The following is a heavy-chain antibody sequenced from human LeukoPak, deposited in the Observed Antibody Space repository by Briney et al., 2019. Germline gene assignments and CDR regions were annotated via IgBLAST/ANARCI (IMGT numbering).Heavy chain of an antibody. CDR2: IHTSGDT. J-gene: IGHJ5*02. V-gene: IGHV3-53*01. CDR3: IVFGDSNH. CDR1: GLTGSHNY. D-gene: IGHD4-17*01. Sequence: SGGSLRLSCAASGLTGSHNYASWVRQAAGKGLEWVSAIHTSGDTCYADSVKGRFTISRDTSKNTLYLQINSLRVEDTAVYYCIVFGDSNHWGQGTLVTVSS.